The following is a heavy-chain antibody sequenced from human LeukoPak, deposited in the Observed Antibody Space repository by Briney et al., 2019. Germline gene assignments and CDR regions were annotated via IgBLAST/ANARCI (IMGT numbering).Heavy chain of an antibody. CDR1: GFIFSNYC. CDR3: AKSGPVAAVISLFEY. V-gene: IGHV3-23*01. Sequence: GGSLRLSCAASGFIFSNYCLSWVRQPPGRGLEWVSNINDDGSKSYYADCVKGRFSISRDNSRNTLYLQMNTLRADDTAVYYCAKSGPVAAVISLFEYWGQGTLVTVSS. D-gene: IGHD6-13*01. CDR2: INDDGSKS. J-gene: IGHJ4*02.